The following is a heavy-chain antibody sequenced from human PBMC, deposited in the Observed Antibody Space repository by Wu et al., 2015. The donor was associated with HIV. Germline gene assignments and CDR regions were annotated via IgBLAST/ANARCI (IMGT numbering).Heavy chain of an antibody. CDR1: GYTFTSYG. D-gene: IGHD3-3*01. CDR2: ISGYTGNT. V-gene: IGHV1-18*01. Sequence: QVQLVQSGAEVKKPGASVKVSCKTSGYTFTSYGFSWVRQAPGQGLEWMGWISGYTGNTNYVQKFQDRVTMTTDTSTNTAYMELRSLKSDDTAVYYCARDTDFWSVNPKSPLLYWGQGTLVTVSS. J-gene: IGHJ4*02. CDR3: ARDTDFWSVNPKSPLLY.